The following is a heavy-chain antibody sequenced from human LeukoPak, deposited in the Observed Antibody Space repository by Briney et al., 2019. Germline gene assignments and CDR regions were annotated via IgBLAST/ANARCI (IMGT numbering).Heavy chain of an antibody. CDR1: GYTFTNYA. Sequence: GASVKVSCKASGYTFTNYAISWVRQAPGQGLEWMGWISGHNGNTNYAQNLQGRVTMTTDTSTSTAYMELRSLRFDDTAVYYCALISYCTTITCYYLDYWGQGPLVTVSS. V-gene: IGHV1-18*01. D-gene: IGHD2-8*01. J-gene: IGHJ4*02. CDR2: ISGHNGNT. CDR3: ALISYCTTITCYYLDY.